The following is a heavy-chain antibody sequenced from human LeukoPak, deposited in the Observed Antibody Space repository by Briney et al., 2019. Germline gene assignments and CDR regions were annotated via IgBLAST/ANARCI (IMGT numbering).Heavy chain of an antibody. CDR2: IKQEGRDK. CDR1: GFPFKILS. Sequence: PGGSLELSCAASGFPFKILSRTGARQAPGKGLQGGDHIKQEGRDKYYVDSVKGRFNISRDNAKTSLNLQMSSLRAEDTAVYYCAREGLWVGPDSGKTRHPYWEIWGQGTMVTVSS. V-gene: IGHV3-7*04. J-gene: IGHJ3*02. D-gene: IGHD2-21*01. CDR3: AREGLWVGPDSGKTRHPYWEI.